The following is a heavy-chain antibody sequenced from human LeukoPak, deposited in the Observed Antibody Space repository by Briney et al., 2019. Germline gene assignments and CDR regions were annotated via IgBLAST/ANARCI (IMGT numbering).Heavy chain of an antibody. CDR1: GFTFSSHW. V-gene: IGHV3-74*01. CDR3: AKSVMIETTTRAFDI. J-gene: IGHJ3*02. Sequence: GGSLRLSCAASGFTFSSHWMHWVRQGPGKGLVWVSRINSDGSSTTYADSVKGLFTMSRDNAKYSLYLQMNSLTPEDTAVYFCAKSVMIETTTRAFDIWGRGTMVTVSS. D-gene: IGHD2-15*01. CDR2: INSDGSST.